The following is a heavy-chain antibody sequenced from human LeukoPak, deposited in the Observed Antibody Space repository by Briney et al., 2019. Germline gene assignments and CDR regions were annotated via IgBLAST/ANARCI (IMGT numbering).Heavy chain of an antibody. D-gene: IGHD3-3*01. CDR1: GGTFSSYA. Sequence: SVKVSCKASGGTFSSYAISWVRQAPGQGLEWMGGIIPIFGTANYAQKFQGRVTITADESTSTAYMELSSLRSEDTAVYYCARDRRNSFGVVPFDYWGQGTLVTVSS. J-gene: IGHJ4*02. CDR2: IIPIFGTA. V-gene: IGHV1-69*01. CDR3: ARDRRNSFGVVPFDY.